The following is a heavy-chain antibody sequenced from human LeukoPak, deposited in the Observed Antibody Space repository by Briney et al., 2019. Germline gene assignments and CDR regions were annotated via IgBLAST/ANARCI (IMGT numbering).Heavy chain of an antibody. J-gene: IGHJ3*02. D-gene: IGHD2-2*02. Sequence: AGGSLRLSCAASGFTFSSYGMHWVRQAPGKGLEWVAVIWYDGSNKYYADSVKGRFTISRDNSKNTLYLQMNSLRAEDTAVYYCARDALDIVVVPAAIWAPHHDAFDIWGQGTMVTVSS. CDR3: ARDALDIVVVPAAIWAPHHDAFDI. CDR1: GFTFSSYG. V-gene: IGHV3-33*01. CDR2: IWYDGSNK.